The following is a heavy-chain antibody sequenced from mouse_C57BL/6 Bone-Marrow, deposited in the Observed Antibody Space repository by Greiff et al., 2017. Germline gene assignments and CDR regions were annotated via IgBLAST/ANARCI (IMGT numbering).Heavy chain of an antibody. V-gene: IGHV1-42*01. Sequence: VQLQQSGPELVKPGASVKISCKASGYSFTGYYMNWVKQSPAKSLEWIGEINPSTGGTTYNQKFKAKATLTVDKSSSTAYMQLKSLTSEDSAVYYCARSRYYGSSYKDYYAMDYGGQGTSVTVSA. J-gene: IGHJ4*01. CDR2: INPSTGGT. D-gene: IGHD1-1*01. CDR1: GYSFTGYY. CDR3: ARSRYYGSSYKDYYAMDY.